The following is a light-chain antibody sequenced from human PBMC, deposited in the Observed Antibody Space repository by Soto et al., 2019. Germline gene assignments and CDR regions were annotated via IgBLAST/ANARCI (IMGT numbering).Light chain of an antibody. CDR1: QSVGVY. CDR3: QHRSIRPPIA. V-gene: IGKV3-11*01. CDR2: DAF. Sequence: EIVLTQSPATLSLSQGERATLSCRASQSVGVYLTWYQQKPGQAPRLLIYDAFNRATGIPARFSGSVSGTDFTLTISSLEPEDFAVYYCQHRSIRPPIAFCDGTRLEIK. J-gene: IGKJ5*01.